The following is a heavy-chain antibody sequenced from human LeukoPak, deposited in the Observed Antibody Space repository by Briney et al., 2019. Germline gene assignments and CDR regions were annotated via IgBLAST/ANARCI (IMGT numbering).Heavy chain of an antibody. J-gene: IGHJ4*02. V-gene: IGHV4-59*01. Sequence: PSETLSLTCTVSGGSISSYYWSWIRQPPGKGLEWIGYIYYSGSTNYNPSLKSRVTISVDTSKNQFSLKLSSVTAADTAVYYCARVCGGDCYGTFDYWGQGTLVTVSS. CDR3: ARVCGGDCYGTFDY. CDR1: GGSISSYY. CDR2: IYYSGST. D-gene: IGHD2-21*02.